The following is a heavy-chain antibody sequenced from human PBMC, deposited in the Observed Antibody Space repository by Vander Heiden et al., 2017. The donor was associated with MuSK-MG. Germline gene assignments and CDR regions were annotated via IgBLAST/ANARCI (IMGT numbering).Heavy chain of an antibody. CDR3: ARATRGYYDSSGYSVLDY. D-gene: IGHD3-22*01. J-gene: IGHJ4*02. V-gene: IGHV3-48*01. CDR1: GFTCRGYG. CDR2: ISSSSSTI. Sequence: EVQLVESGGGLVQPGGSLRRSGGASGFTCRGYGMNWVSQAPGKGLEWVSYISSSSSTIYYAHSVKGRFTISRDNAKTSLYLQMNSLSAEDTAVYYCARATRGYYDSSGYSVLDYWGQGTLVTVSS.